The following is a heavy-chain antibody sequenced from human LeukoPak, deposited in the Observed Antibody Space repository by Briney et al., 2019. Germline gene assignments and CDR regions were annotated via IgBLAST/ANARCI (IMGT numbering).Heavy chain of an antibody. J-gene: IGHJ4*02. V-gene: IGHV1-69*06. CDR1: GGTFSSYA. Sequence: SVKVSCKASGGTFSSYAISWVRQAPGQGLEWMGGIIPIFGTANYAQKFQGRVTITADKSTSTAYMELSSLRSEDTAVYYCARGRPIYCSGGSCYLFDYWGQGTLVTVSS. D-gene: IGHD2-15*01. CDR3: ARGRPIYCSGGSCYLFDY. CDR2: IIPIFGTA.